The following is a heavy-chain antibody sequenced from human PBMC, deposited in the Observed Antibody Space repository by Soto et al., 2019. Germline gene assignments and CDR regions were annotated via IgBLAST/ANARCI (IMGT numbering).Heavy chain of an antibody. CDR1: GFTFSSYA. CDR2: ISYDGSNK. Sequence: QVQLVESGGGVVQPGRSLRLSCTASGFTFSSYAMHWVRQAPGKGLEWVAVISYDGSNKYYADSVKGRFTISRDNSKNTLFLQMNSLRAEDTAVYYCARPDYGSGSYPDYWGQGTFVTVSS. V-gene: IGHV3-30-3*01. CDR3: ARPDYGSGSYPDY. J-gene: IGHJ4*02. D-gene: IGHD3-10*01.